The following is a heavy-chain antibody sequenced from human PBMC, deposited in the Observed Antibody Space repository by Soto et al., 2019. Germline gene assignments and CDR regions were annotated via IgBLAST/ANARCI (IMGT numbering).Heavy chain of an antibody. V-gene: IGHV1-18*01. D-gene: IGHD3-10*01. CDR2: ISTYNGNT. Sequence: ASVKVSCPASGYIFITYGISWVPQAPGQGLEWMGRISTYNGNTNYAQNLQGRVTMTTDTSTSTAYMELRSLRSDDTAVYYCARDLDGSGSYYTDYWG. CDR1: GYIFITYG. J-gene: IGHJ4*01. CDR3: ARDLDGSGSYYTDY.